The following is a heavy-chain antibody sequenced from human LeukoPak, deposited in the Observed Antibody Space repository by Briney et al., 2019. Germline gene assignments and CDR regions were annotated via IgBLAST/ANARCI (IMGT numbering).Heavy chain of an antibody. V-gene: IGHV3-23*01. D-gene: IGHD6-13*01. CDR3: AKRDDSSSWTAFDI. CDR2: ISGSGVST. CDR1: GFTFSSSA. J-gene: IGHJ3*02. Sequence: KTGGSLRLSCAASGFTFSSSAMTWVRQAPGKGLEWVSSISGSGVSTYYADSVKGRFTISGDNSKNTVYLQMNSLRAEDTAVYYCAKRDDSSSWTAFDIWGQGTMVTVSS.